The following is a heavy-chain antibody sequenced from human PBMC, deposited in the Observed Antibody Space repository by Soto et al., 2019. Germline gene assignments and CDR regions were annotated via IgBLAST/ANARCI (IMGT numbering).Heavy chain of an antibody. Sequence: PGGSLRLSCSVSGFTFSNYAMHWVRQAPGKGLEYVSGITSDGDSTWHADSVKDRFTISRDNSKNTLFLQMSSLRGEDTAIYYCVKGNKLLRYHFEFWGPGNLVTVSS. CDR3: VKGNKLLRYHFEF. CDR2: ITSDGDST. D-gene: IGHD2-15*01. J-gene: IGHJ4*01. V-gene: IGHV3-64D*06. CDR1: GFTFSNYA.